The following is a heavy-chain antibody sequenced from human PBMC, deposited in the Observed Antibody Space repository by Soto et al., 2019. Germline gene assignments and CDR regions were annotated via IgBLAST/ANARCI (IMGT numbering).Heavy chain of an antibody. CDR2: INAGNGNT. CDR1: GYTFTSYA. CDR3: ARSIVVVTALDY. J-gene: IGHJ4*02. Sequence: ASVKVSCKASGYTFTSYAMHWVRQAPGQRLEWMGWINAGNGNTKYSQKFQGRVTITRDTSATTAYMELSSLRSEDTAVYYCARSIVVVTALDYWGQGTLVTVSS. V-gene: IGHV1-3*01. D-gene: IGHD2-21*02.